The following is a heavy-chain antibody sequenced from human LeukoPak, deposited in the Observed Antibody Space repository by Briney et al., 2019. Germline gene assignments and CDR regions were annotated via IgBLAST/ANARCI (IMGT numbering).Heavy chain of an antibody. V-gene: IGHV4-4*02. Sequence: SGTLSLTCAVSGGSISSSNWWSWVRQPPGKGLEWIGEIYHSGSTNYNPSLKSRVTISVDKSKNQFSLKLSSVTAADTAVYYCARVRGNIVVVTGHRNYYGMDVWGQGTTVTVSS. J-gene: IGHJ6*02. CDR3: ARVRGNIVVVTGHRNYYGMDV. CDR1: GGSISSSNW. CDR2: IYHSGST. D-gene: IGHD2-21*02.